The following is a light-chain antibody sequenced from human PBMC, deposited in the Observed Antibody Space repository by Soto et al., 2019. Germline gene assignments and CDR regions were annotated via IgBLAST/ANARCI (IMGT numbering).Light chain of an antibody. Sequence: EIVLTQSPCTLSLSPGDIDTLSCSASQSVSSSYLAWYQQKPGQAPRLLIFGASSRATGIPDRFSGSDSGTDFTLTITRLEPEDFAVYFCLRYSSSQWTFGQGTKVDIK. CDR1: QSVSSSY. J-gene: IGKJ1*01. V-gene: IGKV3-20*01. CDR3: LRYSSSQWT. CDR2: GAS.